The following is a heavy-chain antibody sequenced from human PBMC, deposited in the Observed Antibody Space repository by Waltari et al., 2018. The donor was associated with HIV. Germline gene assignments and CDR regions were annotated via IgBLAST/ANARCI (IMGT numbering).Heavy chain of an antibody. Sequence: QVQLVQSGAEVKKPGASVKVSCKASGYTFTAYYIHWVRQAPGQGLEWMGWINPNNGGTKYAQKFQGRGTMTRDTPMSTAYMEMSSLIADDAAVIYCASSSDGGRNWGQGTLVTVSS. J-gene: IGHJ1*01. CDR2: INPNNGGT. V-gene: IGHV1-2*02. CDR1: GYTFTAYY. CDR3: ASSSDGGRN.